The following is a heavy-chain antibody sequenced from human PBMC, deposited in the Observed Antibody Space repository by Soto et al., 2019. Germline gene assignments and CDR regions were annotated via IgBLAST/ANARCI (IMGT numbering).Heavy chain of an antibody. V-gene: IGHV3-23*01. J-gene: IGHJ6*02. Sequence: DVQVLESGGDLVQPGGSLRLSCAASGFTFNSYAMRWVRQAPGEGLEWVSSVSAGGDMTYYSDSVKGRFTISRDNSNNALVLQMNSLRIEDTALYYCARGDRGGSGSPASYYYSGLDVGGQGTTVTV. CDR1: GFTFNSYA. D-gene: IGHD3-10*01. CDR3: ARGDRGGSGSPASYYYSGLDV. CDR2: VSAGGDMT.